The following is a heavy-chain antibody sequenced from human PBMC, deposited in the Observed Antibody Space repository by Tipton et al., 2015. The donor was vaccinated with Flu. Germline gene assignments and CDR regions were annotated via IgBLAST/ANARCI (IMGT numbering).Heavy chain of an antibody. J-gene: IGHJ6*02. V-gene: IGHV3-23*01. D-gene: IGHD6-19*01. CDR2: VSGSGDKT. CDR3: VPTPGAVADNPGYYYGVEV. Sequence: SLRLSCATSGITLSTFAMTWVRQAPGKGLDGVSVVSGSGDKTDYADSVKGRFTLSRDNSKDTVYLQMNRLRVDDTAVYYCVPTPGAVADNPGYYYGVEVRGQGTPVTVSS. CDR1: GITLSTFA.